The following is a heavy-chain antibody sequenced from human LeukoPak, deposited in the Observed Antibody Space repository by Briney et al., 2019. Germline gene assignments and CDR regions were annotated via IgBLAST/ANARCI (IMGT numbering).Heavy chain of an antibody. CDR2: INHSGST. V-gene: IGHV4-34*01. Sequence: PSETLSLTCAVYGGSFSGYYWSWIRQPPGKGLEWIGEINHSGSTNYNPSLKSRVTISVDTSKNQFSLKLSSVTAADTAVYYCASRGPDSTNDYWGQGTLVTVSS. CDR3: ASRGPDSTNDY. D-gene: IGHD2-2*01. CDR1: GGSFSGYY. J-gene: IGHJ4*02.